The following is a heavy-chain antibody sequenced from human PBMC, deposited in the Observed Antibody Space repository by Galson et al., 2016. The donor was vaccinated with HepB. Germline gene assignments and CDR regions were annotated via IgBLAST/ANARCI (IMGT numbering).Heavy chain of an antibody. CDR3: RRWNFDIDY. Sequence: SLRLSCAASGFPFSNFWMHWVRQAPGKGLVWVSRINSDGSRTDYADSVKGRFTVSRDSTKNTVYLEMNSLRAEDTAVYYCRRWNFDIDYWGQGTLVSVSS. J-gene: IGHJ4*02. V-gene: IGHV3-74*01. CDR1: GFPFSNFW. D-gene: IGHD1-7*01. CDR2: INSDGSRT.